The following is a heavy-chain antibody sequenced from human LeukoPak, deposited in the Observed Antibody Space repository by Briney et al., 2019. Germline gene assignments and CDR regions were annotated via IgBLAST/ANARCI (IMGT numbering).Heavy chain of an antibody. J-gene: IGHJ3*02. CDR1: GYTFTSYD. CDR2: MNPNSGNT. V-gene: IGHV1-8*03. CDR3: ARHNPPVTSAFDI. Sequence: ASVKVSCKASGYTFTSYDINWVRQATGQGLEWMGWMNPNSGNTGYAQKFQGRVTITRNTSISTAYMELSSLRSEDTAVYYCARHNPPVTSAFDIWGQGTMVTVSS. D-gene: IGHD1-14*01.